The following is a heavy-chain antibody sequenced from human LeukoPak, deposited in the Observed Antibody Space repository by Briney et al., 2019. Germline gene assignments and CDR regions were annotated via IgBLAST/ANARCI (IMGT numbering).Heavy chain of an antibody. D-gene: IGHD3-10*01. CDR1: GFTFGDYA. CDR2: ARSKAYGATT. J-gene: IGHJ4*02. CDR3: TRWANYGSGSFIDS. V-gene: IGHV3-49*04. Sequence: PSGGSLRLSCTASGFTFGDYAMSWARQAPGKGLEWVGFARSKAYGATTDYAASVKGRFTISRDDSKSLAYLQMNSLKAEDTGVYYCTRWANYGSGSFIDSWGQGTLVTVSS.